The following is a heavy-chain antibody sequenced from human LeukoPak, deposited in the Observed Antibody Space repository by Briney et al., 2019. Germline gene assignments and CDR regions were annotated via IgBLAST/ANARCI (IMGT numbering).Heavy chain of an antibody. D-gene: IGHD5-24*01. J-gene: IGHJ3*02. CDR1: GGSISSSSYY. V-gene: IGHV4-39*01. CDR2: IYYSGST. CDR3: ARLDGDTDAFDI. Sequence: PSETLSLTCTVSGGSISSSSYYWGWIRQPPGKGLEWIGSIYYSGSTYYNPSLKSRVTISVDTSKNQFSLKLSSVTAADTAVYYCARLDGDTDAFDIRGQGTMVTVSS.